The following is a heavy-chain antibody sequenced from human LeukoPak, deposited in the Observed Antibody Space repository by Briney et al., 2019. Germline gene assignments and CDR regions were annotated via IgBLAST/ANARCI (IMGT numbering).Heavy chain of an antibody. CDR2: ISGGDGAT. CDR1: GFTFSAYG. V-gene: IGHV3-23*01. CDR3: AKDMRGVVLVPRAYYFDS. D-gene: IGHD2-8*02. J-gene: IGHJ4*02. Sequence: GGSLRLSCVGSGFTFSAYGMSWVGQAPGKGLESVSSISGGDGATSYADSVKGRFTISRDNSKNTLCLQMNSLRAEDTAVYYCAKDMRGVVLVPRAYYFDSWGQGTLVTVSS.